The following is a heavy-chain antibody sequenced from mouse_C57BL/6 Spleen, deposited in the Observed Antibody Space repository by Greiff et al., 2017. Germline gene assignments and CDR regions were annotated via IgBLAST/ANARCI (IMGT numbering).Heavy chain of an antibody. D-gene: IGHD4-1*01. J-gene: IGHJ2*01. Sequence: QVQLKESGAELVRPGASVTLSCKASGYTFTDYEMHWVKQTPVHGLEWIGAIDPETGGTAYNQKFKGKAILTADKSSSTAYMELRSLTSEDSAVYYGTRSGTGTYYWGQGTTLTVSS. CDR1: GYTFTDYE. V-gene: IGHV1-15*01. CDR2: IDPETGGT. CDR3: TRSGTGTYY.